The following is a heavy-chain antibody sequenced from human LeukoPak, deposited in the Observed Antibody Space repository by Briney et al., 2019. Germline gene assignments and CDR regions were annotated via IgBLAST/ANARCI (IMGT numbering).Heavy chain of an antibody. J-gene: IGHJ4*02. CDR3: AKDTSDGSGSYKDY. V-gene: IGHV3-23*01. CDR1: GFTFSSYA. Sequence: PEGSLRLSCAASGFTFSSYAMSWVRQAPGKGLEWVSAISGSGGSTYYADSVKGRFTISRDNSKNTLYLQMNSLRAEDTAVYYCAKDTSDGSGSYKDYWGQGTLVTVSS. CDR2: ISGSGGST. D-gene: IGHD3-10*01.